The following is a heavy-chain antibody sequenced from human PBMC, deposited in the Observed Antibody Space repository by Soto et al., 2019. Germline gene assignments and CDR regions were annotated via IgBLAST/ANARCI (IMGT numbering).Heavy chain of an antibody. CDR1: GYTFASYD. Sequence: QVQLVQSGAEVKTPGASVKVSCKASGYTFASYDINWVRQAPGQGLEWMGWMNPNRNNTGYAQKFXXRXXMTRDIALSIAHMELSSLRNEDTAVYYCARSDGYHFNWLDSWGQGTLVTVSA. J-gene: IGHJ5*01. V-gene: IGHV1-8*01. CDR2: MNPNRNNT. CDR3: ARSDGYHFNWLDS. D-gene: IGHD2-21*01.